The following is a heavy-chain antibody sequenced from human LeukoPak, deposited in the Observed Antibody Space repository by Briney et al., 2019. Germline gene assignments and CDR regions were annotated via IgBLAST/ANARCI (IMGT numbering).Heavy chain of an antibody. CDR1: GFTFSNYA. CDR3: AKDLYSSNWYNWFDP. CDR2: ISASGGNT. J-gene: IGHJ5*02. D-gene: IGHD6-13*01. Sequence: VQPGGSLRLSCAASGFTFSNYAMSWVRQAPGKGLEWVAVISASGGNTYYADSVKGRFTISRDNSKNTLYLQMNSLRAEDTAVYYCAKDLYSSNWYNWFDPWGQGTLVTVSS. V-gene: IGHV3-23*01.